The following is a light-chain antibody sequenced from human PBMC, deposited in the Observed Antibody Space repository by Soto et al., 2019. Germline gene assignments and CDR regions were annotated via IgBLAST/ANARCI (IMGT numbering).Light chain of an antibody. CDR3: QMDHGAPPIA. CDR2: AAS. J-gene: IGKJ3*01. Sequence: DIQMTQSPSSLSASVGDRVTITCRASQGLSNDFALYQQKPGKVPKLMIYAASTVQSGGPSRFSGSGSGTDGTLTISSRPPDDVATYYCQMDHGAPPIALDPGNKVYIK. CDR1: QGLSND. V-gene: IGKV1-27*01.